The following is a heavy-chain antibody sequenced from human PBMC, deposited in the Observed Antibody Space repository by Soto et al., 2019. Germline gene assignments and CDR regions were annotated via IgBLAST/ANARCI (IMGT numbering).Heavy chain of an antibody. V-gene: IGHV3-11*01. Sequence: GGSLRLSCAASGFTFRDYYMSWIRQAPGKGLEWVSYISSSGSTIYYADSVKGRFTISRDNAKNSLYLQMNSLRADDPAVYYCARGGYSSGYPRYFDDWGQGTLVTVSS. D-gene: IGHD5-18*01. CDR2: ISSSGSTI. CDR1: GFTFRDYY. CDR3: ARGGYSSGYPRYFDD. J-gene: IGHJ4*02.